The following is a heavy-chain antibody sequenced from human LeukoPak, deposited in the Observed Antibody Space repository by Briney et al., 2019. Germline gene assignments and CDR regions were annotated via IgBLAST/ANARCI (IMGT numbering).Heavy chain of an antibody. CDR1: GFTVSNNC. V-gene: IGHV3-66*01. CDR2: IYSGGDT. J-gene: IGHJ5*02. CDR3: ARDPPAVALNTYA. Sequence: GGSLRLSCAASGFTVSNNCMNWVRQAPGKGLEWVSLIYSGGDTSYADSVKGRFTVSRDHSKNTLYLQMNSLRAEDTAVYYCARDPPAVALNTYAWAQATLVIVSS. D-gene: IGHD6-13*01.